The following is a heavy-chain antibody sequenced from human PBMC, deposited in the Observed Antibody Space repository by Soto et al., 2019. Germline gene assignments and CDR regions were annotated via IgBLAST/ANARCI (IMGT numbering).Heavy chain of an antibody. Sequence: QAQLVQSGAEVKKPGASVNVSCKASGYDYVTYAITWVRQRPGQGLEWMGWISTLNGNTNYAQNFQGRVTMTTDTSTRIVHLELRSLRSDDTAVYYCARRVQVWLPDYYGMDGWGQGPTVTVSS. CDR1: GYDYVTYA. D-gene: IGHD5-18*01. V-gene: IGHV1-18*01. J-gene: IGHJ6*02. CDR2: ISTLNGNT. CDR3: ARRVQVWLPDYYGMDG.